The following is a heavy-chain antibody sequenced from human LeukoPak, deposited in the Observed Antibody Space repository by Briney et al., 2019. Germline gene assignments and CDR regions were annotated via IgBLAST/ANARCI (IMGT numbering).Heavy chain of an antibody. CDR1: GYTFTSYY. CDR3: ARSSAYYNEADI. CDR2: INPSGGST. Sequence: ASVKVSCKTSGYTFTSYYIHWVRQAPGQGLEWLGIINPSGGSTTYAQKFQGRVTMTTDTSTSTVYMELTSLRSGDTAVYYCARSSAYYNEADIWGQGTMVTVSS. J-gene: IGHJ3*02. V-gene: IGHV1-46*01. D-gene: IGHD3-9*01.